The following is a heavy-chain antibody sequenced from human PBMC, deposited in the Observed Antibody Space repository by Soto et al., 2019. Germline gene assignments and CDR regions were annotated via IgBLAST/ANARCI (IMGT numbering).Heavy chain of an antibody. V-gene: IGHV4-39*01. CDR3: ARQGITMIVVVVTDNWFDP. D-gene: IGHD3-22*01. J-gene: IGHJ5*02. Sequence: SETLSLTGSVSGGSISRNNHYWGWIRQPPGKGLEWIGSIYYSGSTYYNPSLKSRATISVDTSKNQFSLKLSSVTAADTAVYYCARQGITMIVVVVTDNWFDPWGQGTLVTVSS. CDR2: IYYSGST. CDR1: GGSISRNNHY.